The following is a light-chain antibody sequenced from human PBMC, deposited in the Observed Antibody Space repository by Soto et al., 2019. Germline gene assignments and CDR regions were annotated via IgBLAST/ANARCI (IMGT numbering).Light chain of an antibody. CDR1: QSIDSW. CDR3: QQYNYYWT. V-gene: IGKV1-5*03. J-gene: IGKJ1*01. CDR2: KTS. Sequence: DIQMTQSPSTLSASVGDRVTITCRASQSIDSWLAWYQQKPGKAPNLLIYKTSNLESGVPSRFSGSGSGTEFTLSISSLQPDDFATYYCQQYNYYWTFGQGTKVDIK.